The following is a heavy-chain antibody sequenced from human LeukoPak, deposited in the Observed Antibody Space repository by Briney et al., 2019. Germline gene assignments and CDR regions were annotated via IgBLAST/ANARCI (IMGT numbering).Heavy chain of an antibody. D-gene: IGHD5-18*01. V-gene: IGHV3-23*01. CDR2: ISGSGGST. Sequence: GGSLRLSCAASGFTFSSYAMSWVRQAPGKGLEWVSAISGSGGSTYYADSVKGRFTISRDNSKNTLYLQMNSLRAEDTAVYYCARDLHSYGLRLFDYWGQGTLVTVSS. J-gene: IGHJ4*02. CDR3: ARDLHSYGLRLFDY. CDR1: GFTFSSYA.